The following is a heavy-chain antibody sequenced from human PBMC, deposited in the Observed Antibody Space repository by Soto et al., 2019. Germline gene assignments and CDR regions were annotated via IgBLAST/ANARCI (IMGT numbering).Heavy chain of an antibody. Sequence: ESLSLTCTVSGGSISSYYWSWIRQPPGKGLEWIGYIYYSGSTNYNPSLKSRVTISVDTSKNQFSLKLSSVTAADTAVYYCARDGYSYGSFDYWGQGTLVTVSS. CDR1: GGSISSYY. CDR3: ARDGYSYGSFDY. CDR2: IYYSGST. J-gene: IGHJ4*02. D-gene: IGHD5-18*01. V-gene: IGHV4-59*01.